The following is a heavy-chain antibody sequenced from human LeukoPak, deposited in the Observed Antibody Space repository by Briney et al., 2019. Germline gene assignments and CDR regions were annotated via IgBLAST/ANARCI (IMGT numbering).Heavy chain of an antibody. CDR2: IWYDGSGK. Sequence: QPGGSLRLSCAASGFTFSSFGMHWVRQAPGKGLEWVAVIWYDGSGKYYAGSVKGRFTISRDNSKNTLYLQMNGLRAEDTAVYYCARTARLPELRGQGTLVTVSS. CDR3: ARTARLPEL. D-gene: IGHD2-2*01. J-gene: IGHJ4*02. V-gene: IGHV3-33*01. CDR1: GFTFSSFG.